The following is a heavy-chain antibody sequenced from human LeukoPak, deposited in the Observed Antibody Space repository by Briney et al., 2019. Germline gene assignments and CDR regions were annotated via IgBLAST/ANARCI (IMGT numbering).Heavy chain of an antibody. CDR3: AKDHPVLHY. CDR2: IQSVGTTK. Sequence: GGSLRLSCVAPGFTFSSYGMHWVRQAQGKGLESVAFIQSVGTTKYVDSVKGRFTISRDISKNTLYLQMNSLRVEDTAVYYCAKDHPVLHYWGQGTLVTVSS. V-gene: IGHV3-30*02. CDR1: GFTFSSYG. J-gene: IGHJ4*02.